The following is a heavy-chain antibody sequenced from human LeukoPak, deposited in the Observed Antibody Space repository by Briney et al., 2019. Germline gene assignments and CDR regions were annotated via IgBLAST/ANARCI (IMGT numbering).Heavy chain of an antibody. J-gene: IGHJ5*02. CDR3: AGHRESYYESSHMGFDP. CDR2: ISPRGIG. Sequence: SETLSLTCTVSGDSISRSYWSWIWQSPREGLEWIGFISPRGIGTYSPALKSRVSISTDSSRNHFSLRLTSATAADTAVYYCAGHRESYYESSHMGFDPWGQGALVIVSS. V-gene: IGHV4-4*09. D-gene: IGHD3-22*01. CDR1: GDSISRSY.